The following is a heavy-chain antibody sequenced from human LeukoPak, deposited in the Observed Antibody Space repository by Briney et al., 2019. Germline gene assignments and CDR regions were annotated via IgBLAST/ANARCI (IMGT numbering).Heavy chain of an antibody. J-gene: IGHJ4*02. CDR1: GFTFSSYS. Sequence: GGSLRLSCEASGFTFSSYSMNWVRQAPGKGLEWVSYISSTSAIYYTNSVKGRFSISRDNAKNSLYLQMNSLRVEDTAVYYCARGPFSGYHYYFDYWGQGTLVTVSS. V-gene: IGHV3-48*04. D-gene: IGHD3-22*01. CDR2: ISSTSAI. CDR3: ARGPFSGYHYYFDY.